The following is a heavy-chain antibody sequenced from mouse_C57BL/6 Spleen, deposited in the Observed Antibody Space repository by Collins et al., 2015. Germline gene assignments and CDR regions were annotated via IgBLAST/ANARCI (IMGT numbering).Heavy chain of an antibody. Sequence: QVQLKESGPGLVAPSQSLSITCTVSGFSLTSYAISWVRQPPGKGLERLGVIWTGGGTNYNSALKSRLSISKDNSKSQVFLKMNSLQTDDTARYYCARLFYDMDYWGQGTSVTVSS. CDR3: ARLFYDMDY. J-gene: IGHJ4*01. CDR2: IWTGGGT. CDR1: GFSLTSYA. V-gene: IGHV2-9-1*01.